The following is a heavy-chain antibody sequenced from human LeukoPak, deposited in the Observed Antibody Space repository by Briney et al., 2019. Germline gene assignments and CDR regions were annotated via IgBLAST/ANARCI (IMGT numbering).Heavy chain of an antibody. V-gene: IGHV4-34*01. D-gene: IGHD3-9*01. J-gene: IGHJ2*01. CDR2: INHSGST. CDR1: GGSFSGYY. Sequence: PSETLSLTCAVYGGSFSGYYWSWIRQPPGKGLEWIGEINHSGSTNYKPSLKSRVTISVDTSKNQFSLKLSSVTAADTAVYYCARGGPDGYYDILTGYPDWYFDLWGRGTLVTVSS. CDR3: ARGGPDGYYDILTGYPDWYFDL.